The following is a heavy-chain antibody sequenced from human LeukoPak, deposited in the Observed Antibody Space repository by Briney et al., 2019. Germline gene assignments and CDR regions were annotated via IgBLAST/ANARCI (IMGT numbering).Heavy chain of an antibody. Sequence: SETLSLNCTVSGGSISSGSYYWSWLRQPPGKGLEWIGRIYTSGSTNYTPSLKSRVTISVDTSKNQFSLKLSSVTAADTAVYYCARVVPATARIFDLWGRGTLVTVSS. D-gene: IGHD2-2*01. J-gene: IGHJ2*01. CDR3: ARVVPATARIFDL. CDR1: GGSISSGSYY. V-gene: IGHV4-61*02. CDR2: IYTSGST.